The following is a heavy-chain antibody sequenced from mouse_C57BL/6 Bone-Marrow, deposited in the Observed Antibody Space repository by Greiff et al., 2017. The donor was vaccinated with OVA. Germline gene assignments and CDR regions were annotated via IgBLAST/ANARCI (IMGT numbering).Heavy chain of an antibody. Sequence: EVHLVESGGGLVKPGGSLKLSCAASGFTFSSYTMSWVRQTPETRLEWVATISGGGGNTYYPASVKGRFTISRDNAKNTLYLQMSSLRSEDTALYYCATYYKGWFAYWGQGTLVTVSA. CDR1: GFTFSSYT. CDR2: ISGGGGNT. J-gene: IGHJ3*01. CDR3: ATYYKGWFAY. V-gene: IGHV5-9*01. D-gene: IGHD2-12*01.